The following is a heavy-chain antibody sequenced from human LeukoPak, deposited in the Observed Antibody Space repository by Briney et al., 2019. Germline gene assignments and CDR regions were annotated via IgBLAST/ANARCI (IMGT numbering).Heavy chain of an antibody. J-gene: IGHJ2*01. Sequence: GASVKVSCKASGYIFTNYGISWVRQAPGQGLEWVGWISGYNDNAHYAQKLQGRVTMTTDTSTSTAYMELRSLRSDDTAVYYCARDRQYYDFWSGYFWYFDLWGRGTLVTVSS. CDR3: ARDRQYYDFWSGYFWYFDL. CDR2: ISGYNDNA. D-gene: IGHD3-3*01. CDR1: GYIFTNYG. V-gene: IGHV1-18*01.